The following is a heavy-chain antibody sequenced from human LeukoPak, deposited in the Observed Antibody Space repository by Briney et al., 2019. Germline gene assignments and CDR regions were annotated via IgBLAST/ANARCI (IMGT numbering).Heavy chain of an antibody. V-gene: IGHV4-38-2*02. CDR1: GYSISSGYF. D-gene: IGHD7-27*01. CDR2: IYHSEST. CDR3: AEVWANYFDY. Sequence: SETLSLTCTVSGYSISSGYFWGWIRQPPGKGLEWIGSIYHSESTYYNPSLKSRVTISVDTSKNQFSLKLSSVTAADTAMYYCAEVWANYFDYWGQGTLVTVSS. J-gene: IGHJ4*02.